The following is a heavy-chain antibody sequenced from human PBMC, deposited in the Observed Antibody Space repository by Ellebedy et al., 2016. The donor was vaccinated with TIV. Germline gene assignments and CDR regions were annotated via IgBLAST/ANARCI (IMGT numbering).Heavy chain of an antibody. D-gene: IGHD3-10*01. Sequence: GESLKISCAASGFTFSNAWMNWVRQAPGKGLEWVGRIKSKSSGGTTDYAAPGKGRFTISRDDSNNSLYRQMNSLKTDDTAVYYCTRVGIRGWAYFDLWGRGTLVTVSS. J-gene: IGHJ2*01. CDR3: TRVGIRGWAYFDL. CDR2: IKSKSSGGTT. V-gene: IGHV3-15*07. CDR1: GFTFSNAW.